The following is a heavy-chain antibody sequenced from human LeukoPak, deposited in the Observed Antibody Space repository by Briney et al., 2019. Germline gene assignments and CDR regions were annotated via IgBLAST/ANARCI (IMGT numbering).Heavy chain of an antibody. J-gene: IGHJ4*02. V-gene: IGHV4-34*01. CDR2: IKHSGST. Sequence: SDTLSLTCSVYWGSFRGYYWSWVRQPPGEGLEWIGEIKHSGSTNYNPSLKSRVTISVDTSKNQFSLKLSSVTAADTAVYYCAREGYDFWSGYFVSRRGNYFAYWGQGTLVTVSS. CDR1: WGSFRGYY. CDR3: AREGYDFWSGYFVSRRGNYFAY. D-gene: IGHD3-3*01.